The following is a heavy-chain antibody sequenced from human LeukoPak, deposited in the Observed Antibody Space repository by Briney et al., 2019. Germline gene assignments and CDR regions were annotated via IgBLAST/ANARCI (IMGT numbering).Heavy chain of an antibody. CDR2: ISGSGGST. CDR3: ASPPPANGPLKAGYYFDY. J-gene: IGHJ4*02. V-gene: IGHV3-23*01. Sequence: PGGSLRLSCAASGFTFSSYAMSWVRQAPGKGLEWVSAISGSGGSTYYADSVKGRFTISRDNSKNTLYLQMNSLRAEDTAVYYCASPPPANGPLKAGYYFDYWGQGTLVTVSS. D-gene: IGHD2-8*01. CDR1: GFTFSSYA.